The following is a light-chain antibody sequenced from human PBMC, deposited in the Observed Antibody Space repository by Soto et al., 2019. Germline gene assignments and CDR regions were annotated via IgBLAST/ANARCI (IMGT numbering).Light chain of an antibody. CDR1: SSNIGSNT. Sequence: QSVLTQSPSASGTPGQRVTISCSGSSSNIGSNTVNWYQQLPGTAPKLFIYSNNQRPSGVPDRFSGSKSGTSASLAISGLQSEDEADYYCAAWDDSLNGRVFGGGTKLTVL. CDR3: AAWDDSLNGRV. V-gene: IGLV1-44*01. J-gene: IGLJ3*02. CDR2: SNN.